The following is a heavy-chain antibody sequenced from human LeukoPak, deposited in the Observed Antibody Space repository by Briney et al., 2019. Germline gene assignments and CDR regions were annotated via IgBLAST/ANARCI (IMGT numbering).Heavy chain of an antibody. J-gene: IGHJ4*02. CDR1: GVSISTYC. V-gene: IGHV4-59*08. D-gene: IGHD1-14*01. Sequence: PSETLSLTCTASGVSISTYCWPWIRQPPGKGLEWIGYIYYSGSTNYNPALKSRVTISLDTSKNQFSLKLSSVTAADTAVYYCARRVTGRGAYYFGYWGQGTLVSVSS. CDR2: IYYSGST. CDR3: ARRVTGRGAYYFGY.